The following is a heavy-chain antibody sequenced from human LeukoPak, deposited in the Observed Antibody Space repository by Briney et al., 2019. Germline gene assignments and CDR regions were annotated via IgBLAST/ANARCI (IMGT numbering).Heavy chain of an antibody. Sequence: GGSLRLSCAASGLTVSSNCMSWVRQAPGKGLEWVSFIYSGGNTYYADSVKGRFTISRDNSKNTVHLQMNSLRAEDTAVYYCARDKYGQLGDILTGLGWGQGTLVTVSS. J-gene: IGHJ4*02. V-gene: IGHV3-53*01. CDR3: ARDKYGQLGDILTGLG. D-gene: IGHD3-9*01. CDR2: IYSGGNT. CDR1: GLTVSSNC.